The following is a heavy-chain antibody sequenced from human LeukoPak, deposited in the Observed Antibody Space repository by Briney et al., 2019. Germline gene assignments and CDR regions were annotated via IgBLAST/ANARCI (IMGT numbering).Heavy chain of an antibody. CDR2: IYYSGST. D-gene: IGHD5-18*01. CDR1: GGSISSGDYY. Sequence: TSQTLSLTCTVSGGSISSGDYYWSWIRQPPGKGLEWIGYIYYSGSTYYNPSLKSRVTISVDTSKNQFSLKLSSVTAADTAVYYCAREYSYGSSYFDYWGQGTLVTVSS. V-gene: IGHV4-30-4*08. CDR3: AREYSYGSSYFDY. J-gene: IGHJ4*02.